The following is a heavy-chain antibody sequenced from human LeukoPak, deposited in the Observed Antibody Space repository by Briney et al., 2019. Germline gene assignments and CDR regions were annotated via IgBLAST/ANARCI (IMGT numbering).Heavy chain of an antibody. V-gene: IGHV3-30*03. Sequence: GGSLRLSCAASGFTFSGYGMHWVRQAPGEGLECVALISTDGSNKDYADSVKGRFTISRDNSKNTLYLQMDSLRAEDTAVYYCARDWARGDSYYVDYWGQGTLVTVSS. CDR3: ARDWARGDSYYVDY. J-gene: IGHJ4*02. D-gene: IGHD2-21*02. CDR2: ISTDGSNK. CDR1: GFTFSGYG.